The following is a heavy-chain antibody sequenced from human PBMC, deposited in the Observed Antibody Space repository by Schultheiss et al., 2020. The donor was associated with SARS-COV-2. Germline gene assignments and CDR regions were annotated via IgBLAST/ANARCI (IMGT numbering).Heavy chain of an antibody. CDR2: ISGDGGST. Sequence: GESLKISCAASGFTFDDYAMHWVRQAPGKGLEWVSLISGDGGSTYYADSVKGRFTISRDNSGNTVFLQLDSLRAQDTAVYYCAKERANFDSSGYPRDFDYWGQGTLVTVSS. CDR1: GFTFDDYA. J-gene: IGHJ4*02. V-gene: IGHV3-43*02. CDR3: AKERANFDSSGYPRDFDY. D-gene: IGHD3-22*01.